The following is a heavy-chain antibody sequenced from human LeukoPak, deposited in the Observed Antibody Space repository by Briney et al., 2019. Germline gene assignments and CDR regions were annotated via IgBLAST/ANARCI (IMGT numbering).Heavy chain of an antibody. CDR3: AELGITMIGGV. CDR2: ISSSGSTI. J-gene: IGHJ6*04. D-gene: IGHD3-10*02. V-gene: IGHV3-48*03. Sequence: GGSLRLSCAASGFTFSAYEMNWVRQAPGKGLEWVSYISSSGSTIYYADSVKGRFIISRDNAKNSLYLQMNSLRAGDTAVYYCAELGITMIGGVWGKGTTVTISS. CDR1: GFTFSAYE.